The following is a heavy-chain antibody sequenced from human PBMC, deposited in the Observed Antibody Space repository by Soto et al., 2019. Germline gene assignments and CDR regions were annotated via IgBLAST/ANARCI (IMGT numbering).Heavy chain of an antibody. D-gene: IGHD3-10*01. CDR1: GFTFSSYA. V-gene: IGHV3-23*01. CDR3: AKEVKNSGSLGSGSYYNPTYYYGMDV. Sequence: GGSLRLSCAASGFTFSSYAMSWVRQAPGKGLEWVSAISGSGGSTYYADSVKGRFTISRDNSKNTLYLQMNSLRAEDTAVYYCAKEVKNSGSLGSGSYYNPTYYYGMDVWGQGTTVTVSS. J-gene: IGHJ6*02. CDR2: ISGSGGST.